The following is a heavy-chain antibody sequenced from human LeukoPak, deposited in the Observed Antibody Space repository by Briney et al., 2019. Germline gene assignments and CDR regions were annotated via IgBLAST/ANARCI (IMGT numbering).Heavy chain of an antibody. CDR3: ARGTVVRGVPLNWFDP. CDR1: GGSISSSSYY. D-gene: IGHD3-10*01. Sequence: SETLSLTCTVSGGSISSSSYYWGWIRQPPGKGLEWIGSIYYSGSTYYNPSLKSRVTISVDTSKNQFSLKLSSVTAADTAVYYCARGTVVRGVPLNWFDPWGQGTLVTVSS. CDR2: IYYSGST. V-gene: IGHV4-39*07. J-gene: IGHJ5*02.